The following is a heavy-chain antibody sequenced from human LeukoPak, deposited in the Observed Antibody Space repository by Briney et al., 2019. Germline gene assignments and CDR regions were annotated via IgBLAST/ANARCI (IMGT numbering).Heavy chain of an antibody. CDR3: ARGGSGSYFSWLDP. Sequence: GASVKVSCKASGSTFTGYYIHWVRQAPGQGLECMGWINPNSGGTNYAQKFQGRVTMTRDTSISTAYMELSRLRSDDTAVYYCARGGSGSYFSWLDPWGQGTLVTVSS. D-gene: IGHD3-10*01. CDR1: GSTFTGYY. CDR2: INPNSGGT. V-gene: IGHV1-2*02. J-gene: IGHJ5*02.